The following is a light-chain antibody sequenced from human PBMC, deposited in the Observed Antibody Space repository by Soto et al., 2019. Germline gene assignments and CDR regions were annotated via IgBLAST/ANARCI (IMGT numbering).Light chain of an antibody. CDR1: SGSVSTSYF. CDR2: NTN. Sequence: QAVVTQAPSFSVSPGGTVTLTCGLSSGSVSTSYFPSWYQQTPGQAPRTLIYNTNTRSSGVPDRFSGSILGNKAALTITGAQADDESDYYCVLYMGSVVFGGGTKLTVL. CDR3: VLYMGSVV. V-gene: IGLV8-61*01. J-gene: IGLJ2*01.